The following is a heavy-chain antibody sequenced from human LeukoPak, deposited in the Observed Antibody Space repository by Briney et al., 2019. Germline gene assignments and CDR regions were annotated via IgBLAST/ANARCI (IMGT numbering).Heavy chain of an antibody. V-gene: IGHV3-33*01. D-gene: IGHD1-26*01. Sequence: GGSLRLSCVASGFTFSSYGMHWVRQAPGKGLEWVAVIWYDGSNKYYADSVKGRFTISRDNSKNTLYLQMSSLTAEDTAVYYCARGISGSYDRDYWGQGTLVTVSS. CDR2: IWYDGSNK. CDR3: ARGISGSYDRDY. CDR1: GFTFSSYG. J-gene: IGHJ4*02.